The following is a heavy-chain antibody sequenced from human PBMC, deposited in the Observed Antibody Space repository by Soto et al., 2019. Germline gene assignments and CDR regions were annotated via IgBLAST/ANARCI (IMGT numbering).Heavy chain of an antibody. CDR3: ARGLIYDSSGYYFDY. J-gene: IGHJ4*02. D-gene: IGHD3-22*01. V-gene: IGHV1-46*01. Sequence: QVQLVQSGAEVKKPGASVKVSCKASGYTFTTYYMHWVRQAPGQGLEWMGIINPSGGSTRYAQKFQGRVTMTRDTSTSTVYMELSSLKSEDTAVYYCARGLIYDSSGYYFDYWGKGTLVTVSS. CDR1: GYTFTTYY. CDR2: INPSGGST.